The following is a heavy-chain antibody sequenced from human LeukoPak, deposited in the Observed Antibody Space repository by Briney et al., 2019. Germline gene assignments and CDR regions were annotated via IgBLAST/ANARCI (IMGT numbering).Heavy chain of an antibody. CDR2: ISYDGSKK. D-gene: IGHD4-23*01. CDR3: ARGAHKRDDYGGFFDY. V-gene: IGHV3-30*04. Sequence: QTGGSLRLSCTASGFIFSNYAIHWVRQAPGKGLEWVAVISYDGSKKSYADSVKGRFTISRDNSKNTLYVQMNSLRAEDTAVYYCARGAHKRDDYGGFFDYWGQGTLVTVSS. CDR1: GFIFSNYA. J-gene: IGHJ4*02.